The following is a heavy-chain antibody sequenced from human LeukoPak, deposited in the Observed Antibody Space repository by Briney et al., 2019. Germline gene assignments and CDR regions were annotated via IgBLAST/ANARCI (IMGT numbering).Heavy chain of an antibody. Sequence: GESLKISCKGSGYSFTTYWIGWVRQMPGKGLEGMGIIYPVDSDARYSPSFQGQVTISADKSTSTAHLQWSSLKASDTAMYYCARQGGSFLSNFDYWGQGTLVTVSS. J-gene: IGHJ4*02. CDR1: GYSFTTYW. CDR2: IYPVDSDA. V-gene: IGHV5-51*01. CDR3: ARQGGSFLSNFDY. D-gene: IGHD1-26*01.